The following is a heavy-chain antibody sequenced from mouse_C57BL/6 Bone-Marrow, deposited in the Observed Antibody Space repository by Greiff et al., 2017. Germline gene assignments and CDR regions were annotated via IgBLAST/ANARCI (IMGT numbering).Heavy chain of an antibody. J-gene: IGHJ2*01. V-gene: IGHV14-4*01. CDR1: GFNIKDDY. CDR2: IDPENGDT. Sequence: EVQLVESGAELVRPGASVKLSCTASGFNIKDDYMHWVKQRPEQGLAWIGWIDPENGDTEYASKFPGKATITADTSSNTAYLQLSSLTSEDTAVYYCTTAPQNYYGSRRDYWGQGTTLTVSS. D-gene: IGHD1-1*01. CDR3: TTAPQNYYGSRRDY.